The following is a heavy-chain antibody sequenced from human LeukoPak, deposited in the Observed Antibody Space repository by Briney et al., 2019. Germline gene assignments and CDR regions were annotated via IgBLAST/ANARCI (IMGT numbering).Heavy chain of an antibody. V-gene: IGHV1-8*01. CDR3: ARGLFVDGTYYFDY. J-gene: IGHJ4*02. Sequence: ASVKVSCEASGYAFTSYDINWVRQATGQGLEWMGWMNPNSGNTGYAQKFQGRVTMTRNTSISTAYMELSSLRSEDTAVYYCARGLFVDGTYYFDYWGQGTLVTVSS. CDR2: MNPNSGNT. CDR1: GYAFTSYD. D-gene: IGHD3-3*01.